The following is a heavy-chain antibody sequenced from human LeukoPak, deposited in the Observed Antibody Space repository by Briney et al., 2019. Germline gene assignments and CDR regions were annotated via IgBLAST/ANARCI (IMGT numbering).Heavy chain of an antibody. D-gene: IGHD3-3*01. CDR2: IYYSGST. J-gene: IGHJ4*02. CDR1: GGSIISYH. V-gene: IGHV4-59*01. CDR3: AGYTYYDFWSGYSGIDY. Sequence: SENLSLHCTVSGGSIISYHWSWIRPPPGKGLEWIGYIYYSGSTNYNPSLKSRVTISVDTSKNQFSLKLSSVTAADTAVYYCAGYTYYDFWSGYSGIDYWGQGTLVTVSS.